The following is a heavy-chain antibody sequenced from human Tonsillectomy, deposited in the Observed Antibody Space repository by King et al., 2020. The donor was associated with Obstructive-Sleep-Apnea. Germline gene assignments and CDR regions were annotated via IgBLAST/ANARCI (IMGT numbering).Heavy chain of an antibody. CDR2: INYSGST. Sequence: QLQESGPGLVKPSETLSLTCAGSGGSISSHYWSWIRQPPGKGLEWVGYINYSGSTNYNPSLKGRVTISLDKSKDQFSLRLMPVTAADTAVYYCARLRSVAGTRTPSFDVWGQGPLVTVSS. D-gene: IGHD6-19*01. CDR3: ARLRSVAGTRTPSFDV. J-gene: IGHJ3*01. V-gene: IGHV4-59*08. CDR1: GGSISSHY.